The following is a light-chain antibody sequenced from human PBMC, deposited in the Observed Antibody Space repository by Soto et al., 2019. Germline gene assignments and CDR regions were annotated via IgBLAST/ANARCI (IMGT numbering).Light chain of an antibody. CDR1: RSDVGGYNY. V-gene: IGLV2-14*01. CDR2: EVS. Sequence: QSALTQPASVSGSPGQSITVSCTGTRSDVGGYNYVSWYQQHPGKAPKLMIYEVSNRPSGVSNRFSGSKSGNTASLTISGLQAEDEADYYCSSYTSSSTFVFGTATKLTVL. J-gene: IGLJ1*01. CDR3: SSYTSSSTFV.